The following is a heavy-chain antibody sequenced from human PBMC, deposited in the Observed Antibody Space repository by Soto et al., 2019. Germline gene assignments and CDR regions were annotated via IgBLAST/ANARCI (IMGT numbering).Heavy chain of an antibody. J-gene: IGHJ3*02. CDR1: GGSISSYY. Sequence: SETLSLTCTVSGGSISSYYWSWIRQPPGKGLEWIGYIYYSGSTNYNPSLKSRVTISVDTSKNQFSLKLSSVTAADTAVYYCARDPITMIVGAFDIWGQGTMVTVSS. CDR3: ARDPITMIVGAFDI. V-gene: IGHV4-59*01. CDR2: IYYSGST. D-gene: IGHD3-22*01.